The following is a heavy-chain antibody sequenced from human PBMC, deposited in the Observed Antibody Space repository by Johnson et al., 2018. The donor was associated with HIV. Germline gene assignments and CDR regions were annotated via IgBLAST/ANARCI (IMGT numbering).Heavy chain of an antibody. CDR3: ARDRAIVVAYDAFDI. Sequence: QMLLVESGGGVVQPGRSLRLSCAASGFTFSSYAMHWVRQAPGKGLGWVAIISYDGSNKYYADSVKGRFTISRDNSKNTLYLQMNSLRPEDTAVYYCARDRAIVVAYDAFDIWGQGTMVTVSS. CDR1: GFTFSSYA. V-gene: IGHV3-30*04. D-gene: IGHD3-22*01. J-gene: IGHJ3*02. CDR2: ISYDGSNK.